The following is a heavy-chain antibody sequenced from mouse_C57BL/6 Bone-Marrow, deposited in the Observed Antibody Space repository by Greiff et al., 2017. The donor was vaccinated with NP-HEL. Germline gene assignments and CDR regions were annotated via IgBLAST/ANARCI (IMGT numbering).Heavy chain of an antibody. CDR1: GYTFTSYG. D-gene: IGHD2-1*01. CDR2: IYPRSGNT. CDR3: ARSLLYYGNYRGYFDV. Sequence: QVQLKQSGAELARPGASVKLSCKASGYTFTSYGISWVKQRTGQGLEWIGEIYPRSGNTYYNEKFKGKATLTADKSSSTAYMELRSLTSEDSAVYFCARSLLYYGNYRGYFDVWGTGTTVTVSS. J-gene: IGHJ1*03. V-gene: IGHV1-81*01.